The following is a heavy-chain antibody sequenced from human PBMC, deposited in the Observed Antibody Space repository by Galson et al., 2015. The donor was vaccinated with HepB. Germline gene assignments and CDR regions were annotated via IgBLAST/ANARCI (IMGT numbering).Heavy chain of an antibody. Sequence: SVKVSCKASGYIFTNYGINWVRQAPGQGLEWMGWISGYNGNTNYEQKLQGRLTMTTDTSTSTAYMELRNLRVDDTAVYYCARVKGGSSWFGYWLDPWGQGTLVTVSS. V-gene: IGHV1-18*04. CDR2: ISGYNGNT. D-gene: IGHD6-13*01. CDR3: ARVKGGSSWFGYWLDP. J-gene: IGHJ5*02. CDR1: GYIFTNYG.